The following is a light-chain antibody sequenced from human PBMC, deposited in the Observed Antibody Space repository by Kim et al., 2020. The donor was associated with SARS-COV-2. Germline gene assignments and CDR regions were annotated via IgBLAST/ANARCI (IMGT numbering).Light chain of an antibody. J-gene: IGKJ1*01. CDR2: GAS. CDR1: QSVDSRY. V-gene: IGKV3-20*01. CDR3: QQYGSSPRT. Sequence: SPGERATLACRASQSVDSRYLAWYQQKPGQDPRLLIYGASSRATGIPDRFSGSGSGTDFTLTISRLEPEDFAVYYCQQYGSSPRTFGQGTKVDIK.